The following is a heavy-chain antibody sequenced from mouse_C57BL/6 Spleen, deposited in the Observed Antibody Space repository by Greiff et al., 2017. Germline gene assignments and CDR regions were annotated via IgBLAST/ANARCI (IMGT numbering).Heavy chain of an antibody. Sequence: VQLQQSGPELVKPGASVKISCKASGYTFTDYYMNWVKQSHGKSLEWIGDINPNNGGTSYNQKFKGKATLTVDKSSSTAYMELRSLTSEDSAVYYCARSSITTVVAWYFDYWGQGTTLTVSS. CDR2: INPNNGGT. D-gene: IGHD1-1*01. CDR1: GYTFTDYY. CDR3: ARSSITTVVAWYFDY. J-gene: IGHJ2*01. V-gene: IGHV1-26*01.